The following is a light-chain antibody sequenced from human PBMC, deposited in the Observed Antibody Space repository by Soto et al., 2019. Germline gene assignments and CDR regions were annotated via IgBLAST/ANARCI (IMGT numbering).Light chain of an antibody. CDR3: SSYTSSDTPYV. J-gene: IGLJ1*01. V-gene: IGLV2-14*01. CDR2: VVS. CDR1: SSDVGGYNY. Sequence: QSALTQPASVSGSPGQSITISCTGTSSDVGGYNYVSWYQQHPDKAPKLMIYVVSNRPSGVSNRFSGSKSGNTAALPISGLQDADDADDYCSSYTSSDTPYVFGTGTKLTVL.